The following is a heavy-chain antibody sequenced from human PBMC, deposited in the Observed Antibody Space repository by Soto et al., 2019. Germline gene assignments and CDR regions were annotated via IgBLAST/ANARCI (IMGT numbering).Heavy chain of an antibody. CDR3: ARGGGVWYYYDSSGPRDWLDP. D-gene: IGHD3-22*01. CDR2: ISAYNGNT. Sequence: GASVKVSCKASGYTFTSYGISWVRQAPGQGLEWMGWISAYNGNTNYAQKLQGRVTMTTDTSTSTAYMELRSLRSGDTAVYYCARGGGVWYYYDSSGPRDWLDPWGPGTLVTVYS. J-gene: IGHJ5*02. V-gene: IGHV1-18*04. CDR1: GYTFTSYG.